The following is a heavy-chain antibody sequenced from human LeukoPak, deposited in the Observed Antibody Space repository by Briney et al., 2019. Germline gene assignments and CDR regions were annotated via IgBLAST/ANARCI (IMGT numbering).Heavy chain of an antibody. CDR3: ARRESGTYVGYFDF. V-gene: IGHV4-59*01. CDR1: GGSISTYY. Sequence: SETLSLTCTLSGGSISTYYWSWIRQPPGKGLEWIGYIYYSGSTNYNPSLKSRVTISVDTSKSQFSLNLSSVTAADTAVYYCARRESGTYVGYFDFWGQGTLVTVSS. J-gene: IGHJ4*02. D-gene: IGHD3-16*01. CDR2: IYYSGST.